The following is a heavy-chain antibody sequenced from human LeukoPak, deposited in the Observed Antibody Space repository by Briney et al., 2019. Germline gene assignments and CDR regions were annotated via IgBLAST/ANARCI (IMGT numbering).Heavy chain of an antibody. CDR1: GFTFSSYS. D-gene: IGHD2-21*02. CDR3: ARDIVVVTAITRRYYYYYGMDV. V-gene: IGHV3-21*01. Sequence: PGGSLRLSCAASGFTFSSYSMNWVRQAPGKGLEWVSSISSSSSYIYYADSVKGRFTISRDNAKNSLYLQMNSLRAEDTAVYYCARDIVVVTAITRRYYYYYGMDVWGQGTTVTVSS. J-gene: IGHJ6*02. CDR2: ISSSSSYI.